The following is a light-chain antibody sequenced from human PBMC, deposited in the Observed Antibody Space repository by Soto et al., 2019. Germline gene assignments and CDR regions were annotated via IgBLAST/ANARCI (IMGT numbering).Light chain of an antibody. CDR1: SSDVGGYHY. CDR3: SSYAGNNNVM. CDR2: EVT. V-gene: IGLV2-8*01. Sequence: QSALTQPPSASESPGQSVTISCTGTSSDVGGYHYVSWYQHHPGRAPKLIIYEVTKRPSGVPDRFSGSKSGSTASLTVSGLQAEDEADYYCSSYAGNNNVMFGGGTKVTVL. J-gene: IGLJ3*02.